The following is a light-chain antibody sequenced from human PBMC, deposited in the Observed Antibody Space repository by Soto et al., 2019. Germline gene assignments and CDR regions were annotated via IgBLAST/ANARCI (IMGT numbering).Light chain of an antibody. V-gene: IGLV2-14*01. Sequence: QSVLAQPASVSGSPGQSITISCAGTNRDVGGYNYVSWYQQYPGKAPKLIIYEVTYRPSGVSNRFSGSKSGNTASLTISGVQAEDEADYYCSSYSSSSALDVIFGGGTKLTVL. CDR2: EVT. J-gene: IGLJ2*01. CDR3: SSYSSSSALDVI. CDR1: NRDVGGYNY.